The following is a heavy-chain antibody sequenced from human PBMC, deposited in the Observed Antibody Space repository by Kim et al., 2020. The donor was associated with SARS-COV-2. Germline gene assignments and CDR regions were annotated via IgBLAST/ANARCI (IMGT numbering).Heavy chain of an antibody. Sequence: GSTASYADSVKGRFTISRDNAKKTLYLQMNSRRADDTAVYYCARDLLGGWGQGTLVTVSS. CDR2: GSTA. CDR3: ARDLLGG. D-gene: IGHD3-16*01. J-gene: IGHJ4*02. V-gene: IGHV3-74*01.